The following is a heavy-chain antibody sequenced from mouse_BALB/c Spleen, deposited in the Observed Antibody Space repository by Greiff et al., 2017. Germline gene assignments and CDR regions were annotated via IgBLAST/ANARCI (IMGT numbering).Heavy chain of an antibody. CDR2: IYPGNVNT. D-gene: IGHD1-1*01. J-gene: IGHJ1*01. CDR3: ASDYGSSWYFDV. CDR1: GYTFTSYY. Sequence: VQLQQSGPELVKPGASVRISCKASGYTFTSYYIHWVKQRPGQGLEWIGWIYPGNVNTKYNEKFKGKATLTADKSSSTAYMQLSSLTSEDSAVYFCASDYGSSWYFDVWGEGTTVTVAS. V-gene: IGHV1S56*01.